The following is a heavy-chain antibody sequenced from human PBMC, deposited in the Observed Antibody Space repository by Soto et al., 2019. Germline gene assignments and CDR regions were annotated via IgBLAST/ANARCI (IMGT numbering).Heavy chain of an antibody. CDR1: GGSLNNSNW. Sequence: SETLSLTCAVSGGSLNNSNWWSWVRQPPGKGLEWIGEIYHGGSTNYNPSLKSRVAISLDKSKNHFSLRLSSVTAADTAVYYCARAPRGTWYAYTIDYWGQGTLVTVSS. CDR3: ARAPRGTWYAYTIDY. V-gene: IGHV4-4*02. D-gene: IGHD6-13*01. CDR2: IYHGGST. J-gene: IGHJ4*02.